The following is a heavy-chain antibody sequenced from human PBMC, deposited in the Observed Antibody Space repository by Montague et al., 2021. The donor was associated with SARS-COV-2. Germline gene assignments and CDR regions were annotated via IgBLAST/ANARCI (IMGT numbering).Heavy chain of an antibody. CDR3: ARDLLPPRTAIKTNFFGLDV. V-gene: IGHV4-59*01. CDR1: GGFISSSY. Sequence: SETLSLTCTVPGGFISSSYWSWIRQPPGKGLEWIGYIYHSGNTNYNPSLKSRVTISIDISMTQFSLSLSSMTAADTAVYFCARDLLPPRTAIKTNFFGLDVWGQGTTVIVSS. J-gene: IGHJ6*02. CDR2: IYHSGNT. D-gene: IGHD2-21*02.